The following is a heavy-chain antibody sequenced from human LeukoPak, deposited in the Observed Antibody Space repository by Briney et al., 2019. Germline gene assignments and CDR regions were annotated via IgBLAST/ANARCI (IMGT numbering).Heavy chain of an antibody. D-gene: IGHD3-22*01. Sequence: GGSLRLSCAASGFTFSSYWMHWVRQAPGKGLVWVSRINSDGSSTSYADSVKGRFTISRDNAKNTLYLQMNSLRAEDTAVYYCARVLAYDSSGYYFDYRGQGTLVTVSS. CDR3: ARVLAYDSSGYYFDY. J-gene: IGHJ4*02. CDR2: INSDGSST. CDR1: GFTFSSYW. V-gene: IGHV3-74*01.